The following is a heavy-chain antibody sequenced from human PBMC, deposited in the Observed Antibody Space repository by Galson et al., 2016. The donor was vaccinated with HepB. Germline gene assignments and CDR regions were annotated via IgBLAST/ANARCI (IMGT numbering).Heavy chain of an antibody. Sequence: PALVKPTQDLTLTCSSSGFSLDTPSMRVSWIRQPPGKALEWIARIDWDDDKFYRTSLRTRLTISKDTSKNQVALTMTNMDPVDTATYYCAREGVALDHWGQGILVTVSS. CDR2: IDWDDDK. J-gene: IGHJ4*02. CDR1: GFSLDTPSMR. D-gene: IGHD3-3*01. V-gene: IGHV2-70*04. CDR3: AREGVALDH.